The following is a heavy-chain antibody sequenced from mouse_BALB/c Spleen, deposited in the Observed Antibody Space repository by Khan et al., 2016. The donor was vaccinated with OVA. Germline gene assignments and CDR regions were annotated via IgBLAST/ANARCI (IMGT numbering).Heavy chain of an antibody. CDR2: INTYTGEA. J-gene: IGHJ3*01. CDR1: GYTLTDYG. CDR3: SRSNGNDCFVY. D-gene: IGHD2-1*01. V-gene: IGHV9-3-1*01. Sequence: VQLQQSGPELKKPGETVKISCKASGYTLTDYGMNWVKQAPGKGLKWMGWINTYTGEATYAEDFKGRFAISLETSASTAYLQINNLKTEDTATYCCSRSNGNDCFVYWGQGTLVTVSA.